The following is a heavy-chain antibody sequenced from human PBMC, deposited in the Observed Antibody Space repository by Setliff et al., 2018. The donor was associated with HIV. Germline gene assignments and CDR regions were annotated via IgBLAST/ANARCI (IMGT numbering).Heavy chain of an antibody. V-gene: IGHV4-39*01. Sequence: SSHYWVWIRQPPGKGLEWIGNIHSSGITYYKPSLKSRLTISLDTSKNQFSLKLSSVTAADTAVYYCARQRAGEIEELPGALPLRGVFDLWGQGTMVTVSS. CDR3: ARQRAGEIEELPGALPLRGVFDL. CDR2: IHSSGIT. J-gene: IGHJ3*01. D-gene: IGHD1-7*01. CDR1: SSHY.